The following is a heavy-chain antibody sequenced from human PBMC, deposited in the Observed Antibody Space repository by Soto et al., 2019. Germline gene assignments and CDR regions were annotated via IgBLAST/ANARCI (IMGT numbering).Heavy chain of an antibody. CDR3: ARDGYSGRSDGFDI. J-gene: IGHJ3*02. V-gene: IGHV3-30-3*01. CDR2: ISYDGNND. Sequence: QVQLVESGGGVVQPGRSLRLSCAASGFTFSAYTMHWVRQPPGKGLERVAVISYDGNNDRYTDPVKGRFTVSRDNSNSTLYLQMNSLKSEHTAVYYCARDGYSGRSDGFDIWGQGTMVTVSS. CDR1: GFTFSAYT. D-gene: IGHD1-26*01.